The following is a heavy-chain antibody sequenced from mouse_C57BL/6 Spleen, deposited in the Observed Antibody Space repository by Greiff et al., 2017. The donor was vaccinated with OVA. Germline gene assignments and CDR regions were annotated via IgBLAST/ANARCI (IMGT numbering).Heavy chain of an antibody. CDR3: ARSPSRYFDV. Sequence: EVKVVESGGGLVQPGGSLSLSCAASGFTFTDYYMSWVRQPPGKALEWLGFIRNKANGYTTEYSASVKGRFTISRDNSQSILYLQMNALRAEDSATYYCARSPSRYFDVWGTGTTVTVSS. CDR1: GFTFTDYY. V-gene: IGHV7-3*01. CDR2: IRNKANGYTT. J-gene: IGHJ1*03.